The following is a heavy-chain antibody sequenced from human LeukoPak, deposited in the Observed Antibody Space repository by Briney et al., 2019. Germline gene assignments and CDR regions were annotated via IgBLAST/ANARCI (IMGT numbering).Heavy chain of an antibody. D-gene: IGHD3-10*01. CDR1: GFTFSSYA. CDR3: ACLMVRGVTTDY. CDR2: ISGSGGST. V-gene: IGHV3-23*01. J-gene: IGHJ4*02. Sequence: PGGSLRLSCAASGFTFSSYAMSWVRQAPGKGLEWVSAISGSGGSTYYADFVKGRFTISRDNSKNTLYLQMNSLRAEDTAVYYCACLMVRGVTTDYWGQGTLVTVSS.